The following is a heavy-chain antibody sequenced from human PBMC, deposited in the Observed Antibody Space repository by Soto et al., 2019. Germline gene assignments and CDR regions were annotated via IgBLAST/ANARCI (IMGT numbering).Heavy chain of an antibody. D-gene: IGHD6-19*01. V-gene: IGHV1-3*01. CDR2: INAGNGHT. CDR3: ARTGAVAGSRYFDY. CDR1: GYTFTSYA. Sequence: QVQLVQSGAEVKKPGASVKVSCKASGYTFTSYAMHWVRQAPGQRLEWMGWINAGNGHTKYSQKFQGRVTITRDTSASTAYMELSSLRSEDTAVYYCARTGAVAGSRYFDYWGQGTLVTVSS. J-gene: IGHJ4*02.